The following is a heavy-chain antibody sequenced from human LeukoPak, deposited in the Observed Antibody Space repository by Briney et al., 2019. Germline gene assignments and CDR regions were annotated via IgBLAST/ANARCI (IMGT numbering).Heavy chain of an antibody. V-gene: IGHV4-30-2*01. CDR3: ARGGNYDSTFDY. CDR1: GVSIGIYY. J-gene: IGHJ4*02. Sequence: SETLSLTCTVSGVSIGIYYWSWIRQPPGKGLEWIGYIYHSGSTYYNPSLKSRVTISVDRSKNQFSLKLSSVTAADTAVYYCARGGNYDSTFDYWGQGTLVTVSS. D-gene: IGHD3-22*01. CDR2: IYHSGST.